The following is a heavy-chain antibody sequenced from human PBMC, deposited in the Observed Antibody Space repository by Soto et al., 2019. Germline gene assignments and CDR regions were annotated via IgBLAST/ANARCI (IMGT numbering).Heavy chain of an antibody. Sequence: GGSLRLSCAASGFTFSSYAMHWVRQAPGKGLEWVAVISYDGSNKYYADSVKGRFTISRDNSKNTLYLQMNSLRAEDTAVYYFARDPSPTTVITGVVDYWGQGTLVTVSS. D-gene: IGHD4-17*01. CDR2: ISYDGSNK. V-gene: IGHV3-30-3*01. CDR1: GFTFSSYA. J-gene: IGHJ4*02. CDR3: ARDPSPTTVITGVVDY.